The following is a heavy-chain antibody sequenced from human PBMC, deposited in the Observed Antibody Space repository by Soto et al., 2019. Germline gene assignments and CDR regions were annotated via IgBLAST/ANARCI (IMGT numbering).Heavy chain of an antibody. CDR1: GFTFSSYA. V-gene: IGHV3-30-3*01. D-gene: IGHD3-22*01. Sequence: LRLSFAASGFTFSSYAMHWVRQAPGKGLEWVAVISYDGSNKYYADSVKGRFTISRDNSKNTLYLQMNSLRAEDTAVYYCAGTSSGYYSGFDYWGQGTPVTVSS. CDR2: ISYDGSNK. CDR3: AGTSSGYYSGFDY. J-gene: IGHJ4*02.